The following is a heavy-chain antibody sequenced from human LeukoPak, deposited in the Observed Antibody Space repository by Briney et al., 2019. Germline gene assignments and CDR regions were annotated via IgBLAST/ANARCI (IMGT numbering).Heavy chain of an antibody. Sequence: GGSLRLSCAASGFTFSNYAMHWVRQVPGKGPEYVSVISGNGGSTYYANSVKGRFIIFRDNSKNTLYLQMGSLTVEDMAVYYCAREVRQWLVDYWGQGTLVTVSS. CDR1: GFTFSNYA. J-gene: IGHJ4*02. D-gene: IGHD6-19*01. CDR2: ISGNGGST. CDR3: AREVRQWLVDY. V-gene: IGHV3-64*01.